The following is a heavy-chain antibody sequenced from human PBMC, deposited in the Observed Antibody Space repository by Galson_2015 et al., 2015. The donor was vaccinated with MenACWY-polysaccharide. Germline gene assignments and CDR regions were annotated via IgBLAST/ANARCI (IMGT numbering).Heavy chain of an antibody. CDR1: GFTFSDYW. V-gene: IGHV3-74*01. D-gene: IGHD3-10*01. J-gene: IGHJ5*02. CDR2: INSDGSGT. Sequence: SLRLSCAASGFTFSDYWMHWVRQAPGKGLVWVARINSDGSGTIYADSVKGRFTISRDNAKNTLYLQMNSLRAEDTAVYYCARGIISMVRGVGIASRWFDPWGQGTLVIVSS. CDR3: ARGIISMVRGVGIASRWFDP.